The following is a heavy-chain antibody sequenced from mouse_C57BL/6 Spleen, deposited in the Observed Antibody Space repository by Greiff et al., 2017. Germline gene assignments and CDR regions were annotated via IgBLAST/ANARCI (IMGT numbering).Heavy chain of an antibody. CDR1: GFTFSDYY. Sequence: EVQLVESEGGLVQPGSSMKLSCTASGFTFSDYYMAWVRQVPEKGLEWVANINYDGSSTYYLDSLKSRFIISRDNAKNILYLQMSSLKSEDTATYYCARDQGYGNFYFDYWGQGTTLTVSS. CDR3: ARDQGYGNFYFDY. V-gene: IGHV5-16*01. CDR2: INYDGSST. D-gene: IGHD2-1*01. J-gene: IGHJ2*01.